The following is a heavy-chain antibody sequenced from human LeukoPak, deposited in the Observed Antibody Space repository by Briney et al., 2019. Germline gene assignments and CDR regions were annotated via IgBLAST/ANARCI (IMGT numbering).Heavy chain of an antibody. D-gene: IGHD6-19*01. Sequence: PGGSLRLSCAASGFTFSSHWMSWVRQAPGKGLEWVANIKQDGSEKYYVDSVKGRFTISRDNAKNSLYLQMNSLRAEDTAVYYCARDAVVAVAGMYYFDYWGQGTLVTVSS. V-gene: IGHV3-7*01. CDR1: GFTFSSHW. CDR2: IKQDGSEK. J-gene: IGHJ4*02. CDR3: ARDAVVAVAGMYYFDY.